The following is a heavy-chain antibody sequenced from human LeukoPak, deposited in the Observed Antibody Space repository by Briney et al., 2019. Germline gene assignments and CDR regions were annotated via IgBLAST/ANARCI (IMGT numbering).Heavy chain of an antibody. Sequence: PSETLSLTCTVSGVSVSSGSYYWSWIRQPPGKGREWIGYIYYSGSTNYNPSLKSRVTISVDTSKSQFSLKLSSVTAADTAVYYCARDDASSSSFDYWGQGTLVTVSS. J-gene: IGHJ4*02. V-gene: IGHV4-61*01. CDR1: GVSVSSGSYY. D-gene: IGHD6-6*01. CDR3: ARDDASSSSFDY. CDR2: IYYSGST.